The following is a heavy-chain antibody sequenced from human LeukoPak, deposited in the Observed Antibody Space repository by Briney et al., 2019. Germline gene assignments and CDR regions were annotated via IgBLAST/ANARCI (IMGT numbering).Heavy chain of an antibody. CDR1: GFNFSDYY. Sequence: GGSLRLSRAASGFNFSDYYMSWVRQAPGRGLEWISFFSSGDTNIKYADSVKGRFTISRDNAKNSLYLQMNSLRAEDTAVYFCAREIHSTGYYYAGGYMDVWGEGTTVTVSS. V-gene: IGHV3-11*04. J-gene: IGHJ6*03. CDR2: FSSGDTNI. CDR3: AREIHSTGYYYAGGYMDV. D-gene: IGHD3-22*01.